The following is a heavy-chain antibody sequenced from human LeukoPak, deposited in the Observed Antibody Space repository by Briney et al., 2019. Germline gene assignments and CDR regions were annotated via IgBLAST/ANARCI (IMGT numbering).Heavy chain of an antibody. V-gene: IGHV3-33*01. CDR3: AREYYDSSGPTLDY. D-gene: IGHD3-22*01. Sequence: PGGSLRLSCAAFGFTFSSYGMHWVRQAPGKGLEWVAVIWYDGSNKYYADSVKGRFTISRDNSKNTLYLQMNSLRAEDTAVYYCAREYYDSSGPTLDYWGQGTLVTVSS. J-gene: IGHJ4*02. CDR2: IWYDGSNK. CDR1: GFTFSSYG.